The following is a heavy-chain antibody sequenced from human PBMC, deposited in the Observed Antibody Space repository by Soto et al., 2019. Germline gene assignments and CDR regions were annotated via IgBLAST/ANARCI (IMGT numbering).Heavy chain of an antibody. CDR3: GGSAADV. CDR1: GFTFRSHR. V-gene: IGHV3-21*01. Sequence: GGSLRLSCAGSGFTFRSHRMNWVRQAPGKGLEWVSSRGHNDYNTYYADSVQGRFSLSRDNAKNTLYLQMNSLRAEDTAVYYCGGSAADVWGQGTPVTVSS. CDR2: RGHNDYNT. J-gene: IGHJ6*02. D-gene: IGHD2-15*01.